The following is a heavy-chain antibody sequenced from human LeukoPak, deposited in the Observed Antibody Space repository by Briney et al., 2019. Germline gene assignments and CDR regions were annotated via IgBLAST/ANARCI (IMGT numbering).Heavy chain of an antibody. J-gene: IGHJ1*01. CDR2: IYYSGST. D-gene: IGHD2-2*01. CDR1: GCSISSYY. Sequence: PSETLSLTCTVSGCSISSYYWSWIRQPPGKGLEWIGYIYYSGSTNNNPSLKSRVTISVDTSKNRFSLKLSSVTAADTAVYYCASYCSSTSCHGFQHWGQGTLVTVSS. CDR3: ASYCSSTSCHGFQH. V-gene: IGHV4-59*01.